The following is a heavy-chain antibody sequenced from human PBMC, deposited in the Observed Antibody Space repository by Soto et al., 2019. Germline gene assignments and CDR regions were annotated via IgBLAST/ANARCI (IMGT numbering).Heavy chain of an antibody. CDR3: ARVQDSQLGGGFDP. J-gene: IGHJ5*02. CDR1: GGSISSSNW. CDR2: IYHSGST. D-gene: IGHD3-16*01. V-gene: IGHV4-4*02. Sequence: QVQLQESGPGLVKPSGTLSLTCAVSGGSISSSNWWSWVRQPPGKGLAWIGEIYHSGSTNYNPSLKSRGTISVDKSKNQFARKLGSVTAADTAVYYCARVQDSQLGGGFDPWGQGTLVTVSS.